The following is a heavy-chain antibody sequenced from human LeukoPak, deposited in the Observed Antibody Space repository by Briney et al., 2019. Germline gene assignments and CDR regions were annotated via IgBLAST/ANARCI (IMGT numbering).Heavy chain of an antibody. CDR1: GGSISGYY. D-gene: IGHD2-15*01. V-gene: IGHV4-59*12. CDR2: IYYTGNT. J-gene: IGHJ5*02. Sequence: PSETLSLTCIVSGGSISGYYWSWIRQPPGKGLELIGHIYYTGNTVYNPSLKSRATILLDTSENQFSLKLSSVTAADTAVYYCARSLAATPISWFDPWGQGTLVTVSS. CDR3: ARSLAATPISWFDP.